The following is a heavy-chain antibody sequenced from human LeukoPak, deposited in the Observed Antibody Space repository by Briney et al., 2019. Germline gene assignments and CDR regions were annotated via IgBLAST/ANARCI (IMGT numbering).Heavy chain of an antibody. Sequence: GRSLRLSCAASGFTFSSYAMHWVRQAPGKGLEWVAVISYDGSNKYYADSVKGRFTISRDNSKNTLYLQMNSLRAEDTAVYYCARGSSSGWKKYYFDYWGQGTLVTVSS. V-gene: IGHV3-30-3*01. CDR1: GFTFSSYA. J-gene: IGHJ4*02. D-gene: IGHD6-19*01. CDR2: ISYDGSNK. CDR3: ARGSSSGWKKYYFDY.